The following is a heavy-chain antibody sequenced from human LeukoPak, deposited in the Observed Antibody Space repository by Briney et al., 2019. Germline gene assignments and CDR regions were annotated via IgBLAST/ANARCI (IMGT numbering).Heavy chain of an antibody. CDR2: INSDGSST. CDR1: GFTFSSYW. CDR3: ARVRKYDFWSGYYTESSGMDV. V-gene: IGHV3-74*01. Sequence: GGSLRLSCAASGFTFSSYWMHWVRQAPGKGLVWVSRINSDGSSTSYADSVKGRFTISRDNAKNTLYLQMNSLRAEDTAVYYCARVRKYDFWSGYYTESSGMDVWGQETTVTVSS. J-gene: IGHJ6*02. D-gene: IGHD3-3*01.